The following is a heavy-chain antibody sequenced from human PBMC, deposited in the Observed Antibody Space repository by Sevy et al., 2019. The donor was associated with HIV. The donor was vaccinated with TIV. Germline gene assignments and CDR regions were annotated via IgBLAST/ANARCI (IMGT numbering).Heavy chain of an antibody. CDR2: ISAFNGDT. J-gene: IGHJ4*02. D-gene: IGHD2-15*01. V-gene: IGHV1-18*01. CDR3: ARAYCSGGRCYSLAY. CDR1: GYTFTSYK. Sequence: ASVKVSCKASGYTFTSYKITWVRQAPGQGLEWMGWISAFNGDTNYAQKLQGRVTMTTDTSTTTADMELRSLRSADTALYYCARAYCSGGRCYSLAYWGQGTLVTVSS.